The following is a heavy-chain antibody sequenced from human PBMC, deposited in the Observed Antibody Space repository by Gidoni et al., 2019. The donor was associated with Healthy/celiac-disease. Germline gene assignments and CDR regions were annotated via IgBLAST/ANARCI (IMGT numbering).Heavy chain of an antibody. CDR2: INHSGST. J-gene: IGHJ4*02. CDR1: GGSFSGYY. V-gene: IGHV4-34*01. Sequence: QVQLQQWGAGLLKPSETLSLTCAVYGGSFSGYYWSWLRQPPGKGLGWIGEINHSGSTNYNPSLKSRVTISVDTSKNQFSLKLSSVTAADTAVYYCARVGFYYDSSGYYCWFDYWGQGTLVTVSS. CDR3: ARVGFYYDSSGYYCWFDY. D-gene: IGHD3-22*01.